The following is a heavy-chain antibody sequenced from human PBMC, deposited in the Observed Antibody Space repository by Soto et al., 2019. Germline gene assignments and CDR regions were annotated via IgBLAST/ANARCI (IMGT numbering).Heavy chain of an antibody. CDR1: GYTFTSRS. V-gene: IGHV1-18*01. CDR2: ISPYNGIK. CDR3: ARVTTRVLDY. J-gene: IGHJ4*02. D-gene: IGHD4-4*01. Sequence: ASVKVSWKASGYTFTSRSISWVRQAPGQGLEWMGWISPYNGIKNYAQKLQGRVTMTTDTSTSTAYMEVRSLRSDDTAIYYCARVTTRVLDYWGLGTLVTVS.